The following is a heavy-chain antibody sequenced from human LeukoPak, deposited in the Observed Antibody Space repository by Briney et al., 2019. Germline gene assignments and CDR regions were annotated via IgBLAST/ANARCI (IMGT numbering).Heavy chain of an antibody. CDR2: IYTSGST. CDR3: ARGSVGAAIPFDP. V-gene: IGHV4-61*02. J-gene: IGHJ5*02. Sequence: SQTLSLTCTVSGGSLSSGSYYWSWIRQPAGKGLEWIGRIYTSGSTNYNPSLKSRVTISVDTSKNQFSLKLSSVTAADTAVYYCARGSVGAAIPFDPWGQGTLVTVSS. D-gene: IGHD2-2*02. CDR1: GGSLSSGSYY.